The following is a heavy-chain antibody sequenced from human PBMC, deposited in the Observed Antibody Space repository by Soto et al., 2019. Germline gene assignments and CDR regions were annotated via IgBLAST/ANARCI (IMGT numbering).Heavy chain of an antibody. CDR2: IRQDGSEK. CDR1: AFSFSYYW. V-gene: IGHV3-7*04. CDR3: ARLYSSGWAPTFDS. D-gene: IGHD6-19*01. J-gene: IGHJ4*02. Sequence: PGGSLRLSCAASAFSFSYYWMSWVRQAPGKGLEWVANIRQDGSEKYYVDSVKGRFTISRDNAKNSLYLQMNSLRAEDTAVYYCARLYSSGWAPTFDSWGQGTLVTVSS.